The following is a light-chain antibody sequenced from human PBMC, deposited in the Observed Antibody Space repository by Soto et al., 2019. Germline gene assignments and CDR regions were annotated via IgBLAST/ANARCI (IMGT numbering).Light chain of an antibody. CDR2: GAF. Sequence: EIVLTQSPGTLSLSPGERATLSCRASQSISSSYLAWYQQRPGQAPRLLIFGAFYRATGIPDRFSGSGSGTDFTVTISRLRPEDFAVYYCQQYSSSPPEFTFGPGTKVDSK. V-gene: IGKV3-20*01. CDR3: QQYSSSPPEFT. J-gene: IGKJ3*01. CDR1: QSISSSY.